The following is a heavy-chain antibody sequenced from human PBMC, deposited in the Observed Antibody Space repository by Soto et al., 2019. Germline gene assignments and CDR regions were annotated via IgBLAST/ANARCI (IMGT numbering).Heavy chain of an antibody. J-gene: IGHJ6*02. CDR2: FHYGENT. V-gene: IGHV4-39*01. Sequence: QLQLQESGPGLVKPSETLSLTCTVSGGSISSGPYSWGWIRQPPGEGLERIATFHYGENTHYTPCLEPRGSLAGHPAYIQFSLRVSSVPASATALYYFARQGGYCSSTTCYGSYAMDVWCQGTTVSVSS. CDR3: ARQGGYCSSTTCYGSYAMDV. CDR1: GGSISSGPYS. D-gene: IGHD2-2*01.